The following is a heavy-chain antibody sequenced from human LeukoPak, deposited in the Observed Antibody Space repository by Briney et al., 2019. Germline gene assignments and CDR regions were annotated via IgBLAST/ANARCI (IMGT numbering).Heavy chain of an antibody. CDR2: IRYDGSNK. CDR3: AKGYGYSYAYDAFDI. CDR1: GFTFSSYG. D-gene: IGHD5-18*01. Sequence: GGSLRLPCAASGFTFSSYGMHWVRQAPGKGLEWVAFIRYDGSNKYYADSVKGRFTISRDNSKNTLYLQMNSLRAEDTAVYYCAKGYGYSYAYDAFDIWGQGTMVTVSS. J-gene: IGHJ3*02. V-gene: IGHV3-30*02.